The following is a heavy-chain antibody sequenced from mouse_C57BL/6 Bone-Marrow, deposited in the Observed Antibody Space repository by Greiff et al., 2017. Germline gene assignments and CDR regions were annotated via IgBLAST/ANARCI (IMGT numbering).Heavy chain of an antibody. CDR1: GYTFTSYW. Sequence: QVQLQQPGAELVKPGASVKLSCKASGYTFTSYWMHWVKQRPGQGLEWIGMIHPNSGSTNYNEKFKSKATLTVDKSSSTAYMQLSSLTSEDSAVYYCARGVYYRGYFDVWGTGTTVTVSS. CDR3: ARGVYYRGYFDV. D-gene: IGHD2-12*01. CDR2: IHPNSGST. J-gene: IGHJ1*03. V-gene: IGHV1-64*01.